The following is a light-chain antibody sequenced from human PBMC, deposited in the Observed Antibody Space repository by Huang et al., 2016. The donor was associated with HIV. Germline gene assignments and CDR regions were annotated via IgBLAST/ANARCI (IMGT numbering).Light chain of an antibody. V-gene: IGKV1-39*01. Sequence: DIQMTQSPSSLSASVGDRVTITCRASQSISSYLNWYQKKPGQPPKLLIYGASSLQTGVPSRFSTSGSGSDFTLTISSLQPEDFATYYCQQGSSTPYTFGQGTKLEIK. CDR3: QQGSSTPYT. CDR2: GAS. CDR1: QSISSY. J-gene: IGKJ2*01.